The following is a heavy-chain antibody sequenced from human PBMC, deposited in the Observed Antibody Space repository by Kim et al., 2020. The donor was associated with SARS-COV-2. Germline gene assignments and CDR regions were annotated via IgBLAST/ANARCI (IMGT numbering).Heavy chain of an antibody. CDR2: ISPNGGAI. CDR1: GFSFGSYD. D-gene: IGHD2-21*02. CDR3: AKADCAGDCYLVDY. V-gene: IGHV3-9*01. J-gene: IGHJ4*02. Sequence: GGSLRLSCAASGFSFGSYDMHWVRQVRGKGLEWVSGISPNGGAIGYADSVKGRFTVSRDNAKNSLYLEMKSLRPEDTAFYYCAKADCAGDCYLVDYWGQGTLVTVS.